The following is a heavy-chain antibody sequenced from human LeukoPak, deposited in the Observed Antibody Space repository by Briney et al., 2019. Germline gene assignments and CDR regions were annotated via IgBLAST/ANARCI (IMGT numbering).Heavy chain of an antibody. J-gene: IGHJ4*02. CDR2: INAGNGNA. CDR3: ASIDYGDY. Sequence: GASVKVSCKASGYTFTSYAMHWVRQAPGQRLEWMGWINAGNGNAKYLQKFQGRVTFTRDTSASTAYMELSSLRSEDTAVYYCASIDYGDYWGQGTLVTVSS. CDR1: GYTFTSYA. V-gene: IGHV1-3*01. D-gene: IGHD2-15*01.